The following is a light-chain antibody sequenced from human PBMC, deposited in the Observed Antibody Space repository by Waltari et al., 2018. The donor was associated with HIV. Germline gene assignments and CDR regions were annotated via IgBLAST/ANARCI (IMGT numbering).Light chain of an antibody. CDR1: SSDVGGSNY. CDR2: DVS. Sequence: QSALTQPRSVSGSPGQSVTISCTGTSSDVGGSNYVSWYQQHPGKAPKLMIYDVSKRPSGVPDRFSGSKSGNTASLTISGLQAEDEADYYCYSYAGSYTWGFGGGTKLTVL. J-gene: IGLJ2*01. CDR3: YSYAGSYTWG. V-gene: IGLV2-11*01.